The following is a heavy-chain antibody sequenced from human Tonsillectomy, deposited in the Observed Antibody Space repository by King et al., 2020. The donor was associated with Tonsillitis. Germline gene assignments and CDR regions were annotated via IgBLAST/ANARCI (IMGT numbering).Heavy chain of an antibody. V-gene: IGHV4-34*01. CDR2: INHSGST. J-gene: IGHJ4*02. Sequence: VQLQQWGAGLLKPSETLSLTCAVYGGSFSGYYWSWIRQPPGKGLEWIGEINHSGSTNYNPSLKSRVTISVDTSKNQFSLKLSSVTAADTAVYYCARGPPGGGSLYWGQGTLVTVSS. D-gene: IGHD2-15*01. CDR1: GGSFSGYY. CDR3: ARGPPGGGSLY.